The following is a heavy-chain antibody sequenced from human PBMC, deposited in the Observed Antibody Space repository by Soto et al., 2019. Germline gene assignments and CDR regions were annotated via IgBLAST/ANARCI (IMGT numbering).Heavy chain of an antibody. D-gene: IGHD3-9*01. CDR2: IYYRGNA. CDR3: ARLEGLATISYYFDF. J-gene: IGHJ4*02. CDR1: DDSINSDKYY. Sequence: SETLSLTCSVSDDSINSDKYYWGWIRQPPGKSMEWIGSIYYRGNAYYNPSLQTRVTTSLDKSRSQFSLKLNSVTAADSAVYFCARLEGLATISYYFDFWGPGALVTVSS. V-gene: IGHV4-39*01.